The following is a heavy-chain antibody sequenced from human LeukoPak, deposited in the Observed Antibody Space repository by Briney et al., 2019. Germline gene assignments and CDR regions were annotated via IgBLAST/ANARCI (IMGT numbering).Heavy chain of an antibody. CDR2: MNPNSGST. CDR3: ARVTRYYYGMDV. J-gene: IGHJ6*02. CDR1: GYSFSSFD. D-gene: IGHD1-14*01. Sequence: VASVKVSCKASGYSFSSFDINWVRQATGQGLEWMGWMNPNSGSTGYAQKFQGRVTMTRNNSINTAYMELSSLGSEDTAVYYCARVTRYYYGMDVWGQGTTVTVSS. V-gene: IGHV1-8*01.